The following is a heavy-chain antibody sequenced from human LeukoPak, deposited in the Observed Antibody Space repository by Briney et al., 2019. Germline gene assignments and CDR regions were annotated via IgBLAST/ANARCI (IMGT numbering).Heavy chain of an antibody. Sequence: GGSLRLSCAVSGFTVSNNYITWVRQAPGKGLEWVSAIYSGGNTYYADSVKARFTISRDNSKNTVYLQMNSLRAEDTAVYYCARYSGSGSYYTDYWGQGTLVTVSS. D-gene: IGHD3-10*01. CDR3: ARYSGSGSYYTDY. CDR1: GFTVSNNY. V-gene: IGHV3-66*01. CDR2: IYSGGNT. J-gene: IGHJ4*02.